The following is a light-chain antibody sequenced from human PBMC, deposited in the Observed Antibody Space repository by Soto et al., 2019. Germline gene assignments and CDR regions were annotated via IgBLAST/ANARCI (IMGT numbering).Light chain of an antibody. CDR3: QSYDNSLKGCV. Sequence: QSVLTQPPSVSGAPGQRVTISCTGSSSNIGTGFDVHWYQQLPGTAPKLLMYAYTNRPSGAPDRFSGSKSGTSASLAITGLQAEDEADYYCQSYDNSLKGCVFGGGTKLTVL. J-gene: IGLJ3*02. V-gene: IGLV1-40*01. CDR1: SSNIGTGFD. CDR2: AYT.